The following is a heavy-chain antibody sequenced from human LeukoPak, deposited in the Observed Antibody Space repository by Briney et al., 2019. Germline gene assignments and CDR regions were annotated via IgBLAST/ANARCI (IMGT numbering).Heavy chain of an antibody. Sequence: GGSLRLSCAASGFTYSTYWMTWVRQAPGKGLEWVANIKQDESEKYYVDSVKGRFTISRDNAKSSLFLQMNSLRVEDTAVYYCVRAMDVWGQGTTVTVSS. V-gene: IGHV3-7*03. CDR3: VRAMDV. J-gene: IGHJ6*02. CDR2: IKQDESEK. CDR1: GFTYSTYW.